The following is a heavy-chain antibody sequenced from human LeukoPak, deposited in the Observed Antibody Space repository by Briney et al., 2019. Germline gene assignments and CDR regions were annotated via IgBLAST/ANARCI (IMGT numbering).Heavy chain of an antibody. CDR1: GGSVSSGNYY. D-gene: IGHD1-26*01. V-gene: IGHV4-61*01. CDR2: IYYSGST. J-gene: IGHJ2*01. Sequence: PSESLSLTCTVSGGSVSSGNYYWSWIRQPPGKGLEWIGYIYYSGSTNYNPSLKSRVTISVDTSKNQFSLKLTSVTAADTAVYYCARGVGAVYWYFDLWGRGTLVTVSS. CDR3: ARGVGAVYWYFDL.